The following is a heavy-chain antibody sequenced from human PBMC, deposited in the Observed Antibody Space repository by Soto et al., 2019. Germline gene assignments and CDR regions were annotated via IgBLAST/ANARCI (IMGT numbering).Heavy chain of an antibody. Sequence: ASVKVSCKASGYTFTGYYIHWLRQAPGQGLEWMGWFNPNSSGTNYAQKLQCMDTMTRDTSISTDYMELSRLRSDDMAVYSCARRDILTGYDYYCNGMGVWGQGTTVIVSS. J-gene: IGHJ6*02. CDR3: ARRDILTGYDYYCNGMGV. CDR1: GYTFTGYY. V-gene: IGHV1-2*02. D-gene: IGHD3-9*01. CDR2: FNPNSSGT.